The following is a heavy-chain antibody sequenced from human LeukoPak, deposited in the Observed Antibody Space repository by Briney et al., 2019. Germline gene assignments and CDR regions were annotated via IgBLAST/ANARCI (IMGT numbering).Heavy chain of an antibody. CDR2: IVVGSGNT. J-gene: IGHJ4*02. Sequence: SVKVSCKAYGFTFTSSAVQWVRQARGQRLEWIGWIVVGSGNTNYAQKFQERVTITRDMSTSTAYKELSSLRSEDTAVYYCAASPDYYDSSGYSYYFDYWGQGTLVTVSS. CDR1: GFTFTSSA. CDR3: AASPDYYDSSGYSYYFDY. D-gene: IGHD3-22*01. V-gene: IGHV1-58*01.